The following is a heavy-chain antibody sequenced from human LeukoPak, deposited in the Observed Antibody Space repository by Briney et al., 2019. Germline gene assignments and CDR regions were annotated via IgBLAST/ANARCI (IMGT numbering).Heavy chain of an antibody. V-gene: IGHV3-21*01. J-gene: IGHJ4*02. CDR3: AREASSGWYNPDY. D-gene: IGHD6-19*01. CDR2: ISSSSSYI. Sequence: GGSLRLSCAASGFTFSSYSMNWVRQAPGKGLEWVSSISSSSSYIYYADSVKGRFTISRDNAKNSLYLQMNSLRAEDTAVYYCAREASSGWYNPDYWGQGTLVTVSS. CDR1: GFTFSSYS.